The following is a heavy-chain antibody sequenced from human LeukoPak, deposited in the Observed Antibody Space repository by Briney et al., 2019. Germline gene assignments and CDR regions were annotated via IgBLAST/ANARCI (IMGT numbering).Heavy chain of an antibody. J-gene: IGHJ3*02. V-gene: IGHV4-39*07. Sequence: SETLSLTCTVSGGSIGGSSYYWDWIRQPPGKGLEWIGNIYYRGNTYYNPSLKSRVTISVDTSKNQFSLRLSSVTAADTAVYYCARSPGYYDILTGHPHVGAFDIWGQGTMVTVSS. CDR2: IYYRGNT. CDR3: ARSPGYYDILTGHPHVGAFDI. D-gene: IGHD3-9*01. CDR1: GGSIGGSSYY.